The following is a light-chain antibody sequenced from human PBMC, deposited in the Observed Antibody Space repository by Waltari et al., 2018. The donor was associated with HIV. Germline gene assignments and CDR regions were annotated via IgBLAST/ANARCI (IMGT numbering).Light chain of an antibody. Sequence: QPALIQLASVSGSPGQSVTIPCTGTTSDFNDNNYVSWYQQHPGRAPKLIIFEVRYRPSGVSHRFSGSKSGSTASLTISGLQTEDEADYYCRSYKTRNFVVFGGGTELIV. CDR2: EVR. CDR1: TSDFNDNNY. J-gene: IGLJ2*01. V-gene: IGLV2-14*01. CDR3: RSYKTRNFVV.